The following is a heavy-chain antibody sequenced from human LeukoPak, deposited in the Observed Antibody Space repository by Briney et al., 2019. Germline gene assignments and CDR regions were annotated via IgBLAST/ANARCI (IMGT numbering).Heavy chain of an antibody. D-gene: IGHD3-3*01. V-gene: IGHV1-18*01. CDR2: ISAYNGNT. J-gene: IGHJ6*03. Sequence: ASVKVSCKASGYTFTSYGISWVRQAPGQGLEWMGWISAYNGNTNYAQKLQGRVTMTTDTSTSTAYMELRSLRSDDTAVYYCARIDGLYYDFWSGYYYYMDVWGKGTTVTVYS. CDR1: GYTFTSYG. CDR3: ARIDGLYYDFWSGYYYYMDV.